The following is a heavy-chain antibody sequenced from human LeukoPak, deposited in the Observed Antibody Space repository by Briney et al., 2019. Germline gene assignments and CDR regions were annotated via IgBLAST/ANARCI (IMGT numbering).Heavy chain of an antibody. CDR2: INPSGGST. CDR3: AREYYDILTGATSFDY. CDR1: GYTLTELS. J-gene: IGHJ4*02. Sequence: ASVKVSCKVSGYTLTELSMHWVRQAPGQGLEWMGIINPSGGSTSYAQKFQGRVTMTRDMSTSTVYMELSSLRSEDTAVYYCAREYYDILTGATSFDYWGQGTLVTVSS. V-gene: IGHV1-46*01. D-gene: IGHD3-9*01.